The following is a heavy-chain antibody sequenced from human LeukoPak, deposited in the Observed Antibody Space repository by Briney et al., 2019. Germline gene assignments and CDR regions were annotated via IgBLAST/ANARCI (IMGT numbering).Heavy chain of an antibody. V-gene: IGHV5-51*01. CDR2: MYPGDSDT. CDR3: ARDYGSGSGNWFDA. D-gene: IGHD3-10*01. J-gene: IGHJ5*02. Sequence: GESLKISCQGSGYRFSSYWIGWVRQMPGKGLEWMGTMYPGDSDTRYSPSCQGQVTMSVDKSIPTAYLEWSGLKASDTAMYYCARDYGSGSGNWFDAWGPGTLVTVSS. CDR1: GYRFSSYW.